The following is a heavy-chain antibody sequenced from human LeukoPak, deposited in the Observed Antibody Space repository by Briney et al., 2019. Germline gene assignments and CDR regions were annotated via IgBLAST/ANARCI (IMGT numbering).Heavy chain of an antibody. D-gene: IGHD3-3*01. Sequence: GGSLRLSCAASGFDFSSSWMHWVRHAPGQGLVWVSRIKGDGISTNYADSVKGRFTISRDIAKNTLYLQMNSLRAEDTGVYYCAKDHYWSIDYWGRGTLVTVSS. CDR1: GFDFSSSW. J-gene: IGHJ4*02. CDR3: AKDHYWSIDY. CDR2: IKGDGIST. V-gene: IGHV3-74*01.